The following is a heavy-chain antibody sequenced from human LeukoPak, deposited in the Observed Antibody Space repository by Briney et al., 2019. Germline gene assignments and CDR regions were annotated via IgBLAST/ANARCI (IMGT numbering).Heavy chain of an antibody. Sequence: GGSLRLSCAASGFTFSSYAMHWVRQAPGKGLEWVAVISYDGSNKYYADSVKGRFTISRDNSKNTLYLQMNSLRAEDTAVYYCAASRYTTLGDYWGQGTLVTVSS. D-gene: IGHD2/OR15-2a*01. CDR2: ISYDGSNK. V-gene: IGHV3-30-3*01. CDR3: AASRYTTLGDY. J-gene: IGHJ4*02. CDR1: GFTFSSYA.